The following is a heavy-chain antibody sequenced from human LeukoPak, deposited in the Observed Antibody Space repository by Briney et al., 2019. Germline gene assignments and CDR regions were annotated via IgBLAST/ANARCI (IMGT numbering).Heavy chain of an antibody. Sequence: SETQSLTCNVSGYSISSGYYWAWIRQAPGKGLEWIGSIYHSGYTHYNPSLKGRVTISVDTSKNDFSLELSSVAAADTAIYYCARDLNPTHYFDYWGQGTLVTVSS. CDR1: GYSISSGYY. CDR2: IYHSGYT. V-gene: IGHV4-38-2*02. J-gene: IGHJ4*02. CDR3: ARDLNPTHYFDY.